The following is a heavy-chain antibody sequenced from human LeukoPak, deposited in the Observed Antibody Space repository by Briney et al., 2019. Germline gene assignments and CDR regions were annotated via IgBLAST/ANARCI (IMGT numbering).Heavy chain of an antibody. CDR3: ARDFRFLGDY. CDR2: IRGGGGDT. V-gene: IGHV3-23*01. D-gene: IGHD3-3*01. Sequence: GGSLRLSCAASGFPFNTCAMNWVRQAPGKGLEWVSTIRGGGGDTYYADSVKGRFTISRDNAKNSLYLEMNSLGAEDTALYYCARDFRFLGDYWGQGTLVTVSS. J-gene: IGHJ4*02. CDR1: GFPFNTCA.